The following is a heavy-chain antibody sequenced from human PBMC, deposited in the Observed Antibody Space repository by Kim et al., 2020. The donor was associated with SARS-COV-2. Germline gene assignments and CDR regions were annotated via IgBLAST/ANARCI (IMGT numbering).Heavy chain of an antibody. CDR3: ARIGYCSSTSCYTGDAFDI. D-gene: IGHD2-2*02. Sequence: ASVKVSCKASGYTFTSYGISWVRQAPGQGLEWMGWISAYNGNTNYAQKLQGRVTMTTDTSTSTAYMELRSLRSDDTAVYYCARIGYCSSTSCYTGDAFDIWGQGTMVTVSS. CDR2: ISAYNGNT. CDR1: GYTFTSYG. V-gene: IGHV1-18*01. J-gene: IGHJ3*02.